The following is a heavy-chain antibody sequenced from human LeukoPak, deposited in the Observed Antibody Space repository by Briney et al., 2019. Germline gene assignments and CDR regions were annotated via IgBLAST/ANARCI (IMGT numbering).Heavy chain of an antibody. Sequence: GASVKVSCKVSGHTLTDLSTHWVRQTPGGGFEWMGGLDPEDGETIYAQKFQGRVTMTEDTSTDTAYMELSSLRSEDTAVYYCATGGIYSLLDYWGQGTLVTVSS. J-gene: IGHJ4*02. CDR1: GHTLTDLS. D-gene: IGHD1-26*01. CDR2: LDPEDGET. V-gene: IGHV1-24*01. CDR3: ATGGIYSLLDY.